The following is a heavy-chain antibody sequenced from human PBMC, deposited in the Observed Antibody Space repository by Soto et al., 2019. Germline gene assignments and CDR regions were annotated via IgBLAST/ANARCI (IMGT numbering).Heavy chain of an antibody. V-gene: IGHV1-2*02. CDR3: ASSSGWYLDAFDI. D-gene: IGHD6-19*01. J-gene: IGHJ3*02. CDR2: INPNSGGT. Sequence: QVQLVQSGAEVKKPGASVKVSCKASGYTFTGYYMHWVRQAPGQGLEWMGWINPNSGGTNYAQQFQGRVTMTRDTSISIADMVLSRLRADDTAVYFCASSSGWYLDAFDIWGQGTMVTVCS. CDR1: GYTFTGYY.